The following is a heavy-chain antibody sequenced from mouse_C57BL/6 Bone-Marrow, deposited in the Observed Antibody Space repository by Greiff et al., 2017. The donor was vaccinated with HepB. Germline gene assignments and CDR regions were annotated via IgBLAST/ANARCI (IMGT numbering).Heavy chain of an antibody. J-gene: IGHJ4*01. CDR2: ISSGGSYT. CDR1: GFTFSSYG. D-gene: IGHD1-1*01. Sequence: EVMLVESGGDLVKPGGSLKLSCAASGFTFSSYGMSWVRQTPDKRLEWVATISSGGSYTYYPDSVKGRFTISRDNAKNTLYLQMSSLKSEDTAMYYCARRDYYGSSFHYYAMDYWGQGTSVTVSS. CDR3: ARRDYYGSSFHYYAMDY. V-gene: IGHV5-6*02.